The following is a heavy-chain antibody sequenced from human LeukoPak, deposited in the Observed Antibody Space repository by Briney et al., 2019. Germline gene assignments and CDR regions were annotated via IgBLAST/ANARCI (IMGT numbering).Heavy chain of an antibody. J-gene: IGHJ4*02. CDR1: GGSFSGYY. CDR3: ARAYNWNPFDY. V-gene: IGHV4-34*01. D-gene: IGHD1-20*01. CDR2: INHSGNT. Sequence: PSETLSLTCAVYGGSFSGYYWSWIRQPPGKGLEWIGEINHSGNTNYNPSLKSRVTISVDTSKNQFSLKLSSVTAADTAVYYCARAYNWNPFDYWGQGTLVTVSS.